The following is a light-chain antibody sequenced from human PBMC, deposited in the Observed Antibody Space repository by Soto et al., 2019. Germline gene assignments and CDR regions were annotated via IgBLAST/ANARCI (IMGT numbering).Light chain of an antibody. CDR3: QQRSNWPPFT. CDR1: QSVSSY. V-gene: IGKV3-11*01. CDR2: DAS. Sequence: EIVLTQSPATLSLSAGERATLSCRASQSVSSYLAWYQQKPGQAPRLLIYDASNRATGIPARFSGSGSGTDFTLTISSLEPVDFAVYYCQQRSNWPPFTFGPGTKVDIK. J-gene: IGKJ3*01.